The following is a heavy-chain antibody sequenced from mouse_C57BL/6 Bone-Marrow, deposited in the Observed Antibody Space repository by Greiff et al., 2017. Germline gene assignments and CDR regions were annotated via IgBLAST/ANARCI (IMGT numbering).Heavy chain of an antibody. D-gene: IGHD4-1*02. CDR3: ARSTGTRYFDY. Sequence: QVQLKQPGAELVKPGASVKLSCKASGYTFTSYWMHWVKQRPGRGLEWIGRIDPNSGGTKYNEKFKSKATLAVDKPSSTAYMQLSSLTSEDSAVYYCARSTGTRYFDYWGQGTTLTVSS. J-gene: IGHJ2*01. CDR2: IDPNSGGT. CDR1: GYTFTSYW. V-gene: IGHV1-72*01.